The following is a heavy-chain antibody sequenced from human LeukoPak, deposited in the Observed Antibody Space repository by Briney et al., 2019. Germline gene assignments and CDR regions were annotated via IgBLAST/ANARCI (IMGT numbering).Heavy chain of an antibody. CDR2: INSDGSWT. D-gene: IGHD2/OR15-2a*01. CDR3: VSFYETY. Sequence: GGSLRLSCAASGDYWMHWVRQAPGKGLVWVSHINSDGSWTSYADFVKCRFTISKDNAKNTVYLQMNSLRAEDTAVYYCVSFYETYWGRGTLVTVSS. J-gene: IGHJ4*02. V-gene: IGHV3-74*01. CDR1: GDYW.